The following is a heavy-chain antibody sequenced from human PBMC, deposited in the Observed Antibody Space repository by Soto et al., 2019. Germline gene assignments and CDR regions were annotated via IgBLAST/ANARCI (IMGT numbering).Heavy chain of an antibody. CDR2: IYYSGST. CDR3: AREKGAYCSSTSCSNNYGMDV. Sequence: SETLSLTCTVSGGSISSGGYYWSWIRQHPGKGLEWIGYIYYSGSTYYNPSLKSRVTISVDTSKNQFSLKLSSVTAADTAVYFCAREKGAYCSSTSCSNNYGMDVWGQGTTVTVS. CDR1: GGSISSGGYY. J-gene: IGHJ6*02. D-gene: IGHD2-2*01. V-gene: IGHV4-31*03.